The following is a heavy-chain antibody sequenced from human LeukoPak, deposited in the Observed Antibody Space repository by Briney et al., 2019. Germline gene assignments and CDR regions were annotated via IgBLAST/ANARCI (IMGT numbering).Heavy chain of an antibody. CDR3: ARGTVLTWPLDY. Sequence: ASVKVSCKASGYTFSGYYMHWVRQAPGQGLEWMGWINPNSGGTNYAQKFQGRVTMTRDTSISTAYMELSRLRSDDTAVYYCARGTVLTWPLDYWGQGTLVTVSS. CDR2: INPNSGGT. CDR1: GYTFSGYY. D-gene: IGHD4/OR15-4a*01. J-gene: IGHJ4*02. V-gene: IGHV1-2*02.